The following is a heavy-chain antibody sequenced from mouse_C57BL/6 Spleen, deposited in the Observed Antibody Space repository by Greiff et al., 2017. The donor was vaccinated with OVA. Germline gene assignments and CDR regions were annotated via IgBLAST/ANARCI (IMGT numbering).Heavy chain of an antibody. V-gene: IGHV2-2*01. J-gene: IGHJ4*01. Sequence: VKLMESGPGLVQPSQSLSITCTVSGFSLTSYGVHWVRQSPGKGLEWLGVIWSGGSTDYNAAFISRLSISKDNSKSQVFFKMNSLQADDTAIYYCAGYLSYAMDYWGQGTSVTVSS. D-gene: IGHD5-1*01. CDR3: AGYLSYAMDY. CDR1: GFSLTSYG. CDR2: IWSGGST.